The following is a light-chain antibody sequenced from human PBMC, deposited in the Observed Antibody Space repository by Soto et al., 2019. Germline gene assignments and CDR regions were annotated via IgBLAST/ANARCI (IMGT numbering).Light chain of an antibody. V-gene: IGKV1-5*03. CDR3: QQDKSPSRT. J-gene: IGKJ1*01. CDR1: QTFNGW. CDR2: KAS. Sequence: DIQMTQSPSTLSASVGDRVTITCRASQTFNGWFAWYQQKAGQAPHLLIYKASILGSGVPSRFSGSGSGTEFTLTISSLQPDDGASYDCQQDKSPSRTFGQGTKV.